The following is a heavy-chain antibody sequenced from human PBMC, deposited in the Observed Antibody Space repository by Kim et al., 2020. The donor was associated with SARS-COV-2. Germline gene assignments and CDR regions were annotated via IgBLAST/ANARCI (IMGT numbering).Heavy chain of an antibody. V-gene: IGHV3-7*01. CDR2: IKQDGSEK. CDR1: GFTFSSYW. J-gene: IGHJ4*02. Sequence: GGSLRLSCAASGFTFSSYWMSWVRQAPGKGLEWVANIKQDGSEKYYVDSVKGRFTISRDNAKNSLYLQMNSLRAEDTAVYYCARDSEYDYVWGSYRSLPLDYWGQGTLVTVSS. D-gene: IGHD3-16*02. CDR3: ARDSEYDYVWGSYRSLPLDY.